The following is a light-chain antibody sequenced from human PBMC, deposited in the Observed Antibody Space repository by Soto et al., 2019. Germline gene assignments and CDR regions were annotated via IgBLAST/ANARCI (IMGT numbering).Light chain of an antibody. V-gene: IGKV1-5*03. Sequence: DIQMTQSPSTLSASVGDRVTITCRASQSISSWLAWYQQKPGKAPKLLIYKASSLESGVPSRFNGSGSGTEFSLTISSLQPDDFATYYCQHYKSFPRTFGQGTKVEIK. CDR3: QHYKSFPRT. J-gene: IGKJ1*01. CDR2: KAS. CDR1: QSISSW.